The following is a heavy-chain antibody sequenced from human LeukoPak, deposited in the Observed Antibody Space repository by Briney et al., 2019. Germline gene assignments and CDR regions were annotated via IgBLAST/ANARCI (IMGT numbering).Heavy chain of an antibody. CDR1: GFTFTDYS. D-gene: IGHD1-1*01. CDR3: ARDPGLPRAYTVDY. Sequence: PGGSLRLSCAASGFTFTDYSMNWVRQAPGKGLEWVSSISSTSYYIYYADSVKGRFTISRDNAKNSLYLQMNNLRAEDAAVYYCARDPGLPRAYTVDYWGQGTLVTVSS. J-gene: IGHJ4*02. V-gene: IGHV3-21*01. CDR2: ISSTSYYI.